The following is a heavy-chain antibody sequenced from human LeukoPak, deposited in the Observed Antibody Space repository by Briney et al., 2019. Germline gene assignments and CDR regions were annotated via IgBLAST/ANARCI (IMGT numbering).Heavy chain of an antibody. V-gene: IGHV4-30-2*01. Sequence: PSETLSLTCAVSGGSISSGGYSWSWIRQPPGKGLEWIGYIYHSGSTYYNPSLKSRVTISVDRSKNQFSLKLSSVTAADTAVYYCARNSAHYYYGMDVWGQGTTVTVSS. CDR3: ARNSAHYYYGMDV. D-gene: IGHD4-23*01. CDR2: IYHSGST. J-gene: IGHJ6*02. CDR1: GGSISSGGYS.